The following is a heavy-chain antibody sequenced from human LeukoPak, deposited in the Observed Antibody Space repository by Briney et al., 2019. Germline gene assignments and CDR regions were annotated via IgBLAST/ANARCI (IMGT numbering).Heavy chain of an antibody. CDR1: GFTFSDYY. Sequence: GGSLRLSCAASGFTFSDYYMSWIRQAPGKGLEWVSYISSSGSTIYYADAVKGRFTISRDNAKTSLYLQMNSLRAEDTAVYYCARDRHYYDSSGYPTLWGQGTLVTVSS. J-gene: IGHJ1*01. V-gene: IGHV3-11*01. D-gene: IGHD3-22*01. CDR3: ARDRHYYDSSGYPTL. CDR2: ISSSGSTI.